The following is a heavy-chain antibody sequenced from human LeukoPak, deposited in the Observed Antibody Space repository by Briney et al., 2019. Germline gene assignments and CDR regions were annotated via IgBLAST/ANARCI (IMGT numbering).Heavy chain of an antibody. D-gene: IGHD5-24*01. V-gene: IGHV4-34*01. J-gene: IGHJ4*02. CDR2: VHHSGST. CDR1: GGSFSGYY. Sequence: PSETLSLTCAVYGGSFSGYYWSWIRQPPGKGLEWIGEVHHSGSTKYNPSLKSRVTISVDTSKNQFSLKLSSVTAADTAVYYCARGAGAGYNLEPFDYWGQGTLVTVSS. CDR3: ARGAGAGYNLEPFDY.